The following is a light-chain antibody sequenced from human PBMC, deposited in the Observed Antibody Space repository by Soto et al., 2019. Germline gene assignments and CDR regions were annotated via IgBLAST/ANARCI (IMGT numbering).Light chain of an antibody. V-gene: IGKV3-20*01. CDR2: GAS. J-gene: IGKJ1*01. Sequence: EIVLTQSPGTLSLSPGERATLSCRASQSVSSNLAWYQQKPGQAPRLLIYGASTRATGIPDRFSGSGSGTDFTLTISRLEPEDFAVYYCQQYDRSPTTFGQGTKVDIK. CDR1: QSVSSN. CDR3: QQYDRSPTT.